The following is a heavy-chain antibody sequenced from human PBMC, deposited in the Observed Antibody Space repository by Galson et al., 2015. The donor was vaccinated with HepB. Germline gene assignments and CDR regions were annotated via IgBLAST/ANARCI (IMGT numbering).Heavy chain of an antibody. Sequence: SVKVSCKASGGTFNTHAINWVRQAPGQGLEWMGGITPIFGTANYAQKFQGRVTITADVSTSTAYMELTSLTSDDTAVYYCAREAIVGPANPVDYWGQGTQVSVSS. CDR1: GGTFNTHA. J-gene: IGHJ4*02. D-gene: IGHD3-22*01. CDR3: AREAIVGPANPVDY. CDR2: ITPIFGTA. V-gene: IGHV1-69*13.